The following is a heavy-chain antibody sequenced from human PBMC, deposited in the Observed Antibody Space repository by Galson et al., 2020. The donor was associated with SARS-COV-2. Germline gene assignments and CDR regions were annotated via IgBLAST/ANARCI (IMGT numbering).Heavy chain of an antibody. Sequence: SETLSLTCAVSGYSISSGYYWAWIRPPPGKGLEWIASIYHSGSTCYNPSLTSRVTISVDTSTNQFSLKMTSVTDADAALYYCARQIVGDRDGYNAWLDPGGQGTLVTVSS. D-gene: IGHD4-17*01. J-gene: IGHJ5*02. CDR1: GYSISSGYY. CDR2: IYHSGST. CDR3: ARQIVGDRDGYNAWLDP. V-gene: IGHV4-38-2*01.